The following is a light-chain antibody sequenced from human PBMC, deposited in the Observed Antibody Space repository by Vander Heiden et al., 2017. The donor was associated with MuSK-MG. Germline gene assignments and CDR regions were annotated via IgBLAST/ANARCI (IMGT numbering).Light chain of an antibody. CDR1: QSVSSSY. Sequence: EIVLTQSPGTLSSSPGERATLSCRASQSVSSSYLAWYQQKPGQAPRLLIYGASSSVTGIPDRFTGRGSGTDFTLTIIRLEPEDFAVYYCHEEVSSRLTFGGGTKVEIK. CDR2: GAS. V-gene: IGKV3-20*01. J-gene: IGKJ4*01. CDR3: HEEVSSRLT.